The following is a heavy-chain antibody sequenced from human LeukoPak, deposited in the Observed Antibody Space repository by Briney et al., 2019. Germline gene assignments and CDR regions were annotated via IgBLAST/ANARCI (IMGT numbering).Heavy chain of an antibody. J-gene: IGHJ5*02. CDR1: GGSFSGYY. D-gene: IGHD6-6*01. Sequence: SETLSLTCAVYGGSFSGYYWSWIRQPPGKGLEWIGEINHSGSTNYNPSLKSRVTISVDTSKNQFSLKLSSVTAADRAVYYCARGPLQYSSSSLWFDPWGQGTLVTVSS. V-gene: IGHV4-34*01. CDR2: INHSGST. CDR3: ARGPLQYSSSSLWFDP.